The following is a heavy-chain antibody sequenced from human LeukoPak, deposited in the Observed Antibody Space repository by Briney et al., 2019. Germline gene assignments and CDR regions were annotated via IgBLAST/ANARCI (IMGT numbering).Heavy chain of an antibody. CDR2: VYYSGSP. V-gene: IGHV4-59*01. CDR3: ASMLRMAPAHYYYYYGMDV. J-gene: IGHJ6*02. CDR1: GGSISSYY. Sequence: SETLSLTCTVSGGSISSYYWTWIRQPPGKGLEWIGCVYYSGSPNYNPSLKSRVTISVDTSKNQFSLKLSSVTAADTAVYYCASMLRMAPAHYYYYYGMDVWGQGTTVTVSS. D-gene: IGHD5-24*01.